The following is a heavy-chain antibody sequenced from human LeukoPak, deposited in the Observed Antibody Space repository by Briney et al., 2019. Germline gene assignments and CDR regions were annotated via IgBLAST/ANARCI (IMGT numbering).Heavy chain of an antibody. D-gene: IGHD2-2*01. V-gene: IGHV4-34*01. J-gene: IGHJ4*02. CDR2: INHSGST. CDR3: ARTDQRGRPFDY. CDR1: GGSFSGYY. Sequence: PSETLSLTCAVYGGSFSGYYWSWIRRPPGKGLELIGEINHSGSTNYNPSLKSRVTISVDTSKNQFSLKLSSVTAADTAVYYCARTDQRGRPFDYWGQGTLVTVSS.